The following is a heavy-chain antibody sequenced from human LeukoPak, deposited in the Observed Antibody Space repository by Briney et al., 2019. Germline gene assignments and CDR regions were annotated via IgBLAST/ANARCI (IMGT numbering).Heavy chain of an antibody. CDR2: ISNSGSST. V-gene: IGHV3-23*01. CDR1: GYTFSSYA. CDR3: AKAKAGYSFDY. Sequence: GGSLRLSCAGSGYTFSSYAMSWVRQAPGKGLEWVSVISNSGSSTYYVHSVKGRFTISRDNSKDTLYLQMNSLRAEDTAVYYCAKAKAGYSFDYWGQGTLVTVSS. D-gene: IGHD1-1*01. J-gene: IGHJ4*02.